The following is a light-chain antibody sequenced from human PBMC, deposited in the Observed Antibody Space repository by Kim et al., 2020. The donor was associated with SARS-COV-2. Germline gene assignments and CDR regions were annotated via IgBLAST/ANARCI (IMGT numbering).Light chain of an antibody. V-gene: IGLV6-57*03. CDR1: SGRIDDNY. CDR3: QSYNRDNVL. J-gene: IGLJ2*01. Sequence: KTLTVSCTRHSGRIDDNYVQWYQQRPGGVPTTVIYEDDQRPSGVSDRFSGSIDNSSNSASLTMSGLRTEDEADYYCQSYNRDNVLFGGGTQLTVL. CDR2: EDD.